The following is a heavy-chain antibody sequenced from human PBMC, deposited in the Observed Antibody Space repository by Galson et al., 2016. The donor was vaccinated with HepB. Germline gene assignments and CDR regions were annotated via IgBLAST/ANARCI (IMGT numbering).Heavy chain of an antibody. J-gene: IGHJ4*02. D-gene: IGHD1-26*01. CDR2: ISDSGDIT. CDR3: ATRPQGQGQPLPSAMRCFDF. Sequence: SLRLSCAASGFRFSDYPMHWIRQAPGQAPGKGLEWVSGISDSGDITSYADSVKGRFTISRDNSKNMVYLQMNSLRGEGTAVYYCATRPQGQGQPLPSAMRCFDFWGQGTVVTVSS. CDR1: GFRFSDYP. V-gene: IGHV3-23*01.